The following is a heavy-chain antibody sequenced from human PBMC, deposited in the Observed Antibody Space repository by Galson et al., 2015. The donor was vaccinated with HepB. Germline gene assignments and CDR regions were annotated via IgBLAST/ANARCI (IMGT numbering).Heavy chain of an antibody. J-gene: IGHJ5*02. CDR1: GGTFSSYA. D-gene: IGHD2-2*01. CDR3: ALYCSSTSCQVGGFDP. Sequence: SVKVSCKASGGTFSSYAISWVRQAPGQGLEWMGGIIPIFGTANYAQKFQGRVTITADESTSTAYMELSSLRSEDTAVYYCALYCSSTSCQVGGFDPWGQGTLVTVSS. V-gene: IGHV1-69*13. CDR2: IIPIFGTA.